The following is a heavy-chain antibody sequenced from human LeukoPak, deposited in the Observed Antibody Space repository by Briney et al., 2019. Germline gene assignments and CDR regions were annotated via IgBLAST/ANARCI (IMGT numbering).Heavy chain of an antibody. Sequence: GGSLRLSCAASGFTFSSYAMHWVRQAPGKGLEWVAVISYDGSNKYYADSVKGRFTISRDNSKNTLYLQMNSLRAEDTAVYYCARDPGIAAAVAFDIWGQGTMVTVSS. V-gene: IGHV3-30-3*01. CDR2: ISYDGSNK. J-gene: IGHJ3*02. CDR1: GFTFSSYA. CDR3: ARDPGIAAAVAFDI. D-gene: IGHD6-13*01.